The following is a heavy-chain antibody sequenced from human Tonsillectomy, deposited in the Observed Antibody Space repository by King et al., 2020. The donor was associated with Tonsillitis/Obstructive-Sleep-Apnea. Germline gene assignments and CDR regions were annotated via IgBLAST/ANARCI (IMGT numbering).Heavy chain of an antibody. D-gene: IGHD3-10*01. Sequence: VQLVESGGDLVQPGGSLRLCCTASGFTFINHWMHWVRPAPGKGLEWVSRIKSDVSDSSYAESVKGRFTISSDNSKNTLYLQMNSLRDEDTAVYYCARDEVYGSGSCGTWGQGTLVTVSS. CDR2: IKSDVSDS. CDR3: ARDEVYGSGSCGT. CDR1: GFTFINHW. J-gene: IGHJ5*02. V-gene: IGHV3-74*01.